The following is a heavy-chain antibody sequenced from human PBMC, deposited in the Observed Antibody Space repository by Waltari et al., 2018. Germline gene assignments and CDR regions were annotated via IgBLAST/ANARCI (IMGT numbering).Heavy chain of an antibody. D-gene: IGHD3-3*01. CDR2: ISGSGGST. CDR3: AKQPHLEWSLYYFDY. V-gene: IGHV3-23*04. Sequence: EVQLVASGGGLVQPGGSLRLSCAASGFTFSSYAMSWVRQAPGKGLEWVSAISGSGGSTYYADSVQGRFTISRDNSKNTLYLHMNSLRSEDTAVYYCAKQPHLEWSLYYFDYWGQGTLVTVSS. CDR1: GFTFSSYA. J-gene: IGHJ4*02.